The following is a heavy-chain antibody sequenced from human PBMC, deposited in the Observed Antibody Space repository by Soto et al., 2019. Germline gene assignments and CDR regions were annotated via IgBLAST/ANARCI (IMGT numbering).Heavy chain of an antibody. CDR2: IVVGSGNT. D-gene: IGHD1-26*01. CDR3: AAVPWEWEPDSNFDS. V-gene: IGHV1-58*01. J-gene: IGHJ4*02. Sequence: ASVKVSCKASGFTFTSSAVQWVRQARGQRLEWIGWIVVGSGNTNYAQKFQERVTITRDMSTSTAYMELSSLRSEDTAVYYCAAVPWEWEPDSNFDSWGQGTPVTVSS. CDR1: GFTFTSSA.